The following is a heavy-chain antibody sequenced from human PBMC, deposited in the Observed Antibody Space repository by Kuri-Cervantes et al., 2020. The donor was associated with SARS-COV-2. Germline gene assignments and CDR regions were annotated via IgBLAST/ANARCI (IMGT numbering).Heavy chain of an antibody. J-gene: IGHJ5*02. CDR1: GGSTSSYY. D-gene: IGHD3-3*01. CDR2: IYTSGST. CDR3: ARQMMSSITIFGVVITRNWFDP. V-gene: IGHV4-4*07. Sequence: SETLSLTCTVSGGSTSSYYWSWIRQPAGKGLEWIGRIYTSGSTNYNPSLKSRVTMSVDTSKNQFSLKLSSVTAADTAVYYCARQMMSSITIFGVVITRNWFDPWGQGTLVTVSS.